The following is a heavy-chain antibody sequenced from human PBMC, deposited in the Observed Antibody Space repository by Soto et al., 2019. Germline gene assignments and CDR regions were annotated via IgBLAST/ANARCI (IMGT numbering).Heavy chain of an antibody. CDR3: ARSLRYFDWLLAVDYYYGMDV. CDR1: GGSISSGGYY. V-gene: IGHV4-31*03. J-gene: IGHJ6*02. CDR2: IYYSGST. Sequence: NPSETLSLTCTVSGGSISSGGYYWSWIRQHPGKGLEWIGYIYYSGSTYYNPSLKSRVTISVDTSKNQFSLKLSSVTAADTAVYYCARSLRYFDWLLAVDYYYGMDVWGQGTTVTV. D-gene: IGHD3-9*01.